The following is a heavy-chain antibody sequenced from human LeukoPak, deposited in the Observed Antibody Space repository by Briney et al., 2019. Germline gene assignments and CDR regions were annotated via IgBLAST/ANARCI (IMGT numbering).Heavy chain of an antibody. CDR3: ARDFTYYDFWSGYSQNQYYYYYMDV. V-gene: IGHV3-30*01. CDR1: GFTFSSYA. Sequence: PGGSLRLSCAASGFTFSSYAMHWVRQAPGKGLEWVAVISYDGSNKYYADSVKGRFTISRDNSKNTLYLQMNSLRAEDTAVYYCARDFTYYDFWSGYSQNQYYYYYMDVWGKGTTVTVSS. J-gene: IGHJ6*03. CDR2: ISYDGSNK. D-gene: IGHD3-3*01.